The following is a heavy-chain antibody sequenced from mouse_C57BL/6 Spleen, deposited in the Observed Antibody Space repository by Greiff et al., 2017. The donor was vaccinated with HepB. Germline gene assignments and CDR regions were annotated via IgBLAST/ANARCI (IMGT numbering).Heavy chain of an antibody. CDR3: ATSIPGAY. V-gene: IGHV3-6*01. Sequence: EVKVEESGPGLVKPSQSLSLTCSVTGYSITSGYYWNWIRQFPGNKLEWMGYISYDGSNNYNPSLKNRISITRDTSKNQFFLKLNSVTTEDTATYYCATSIPGAYWGQGTTLTVSS. CDR1: GYSITSGYY. D-gene: IGHD2-12*01. CDR2: ISYDGSN. J-gene: IGHJ2*01.